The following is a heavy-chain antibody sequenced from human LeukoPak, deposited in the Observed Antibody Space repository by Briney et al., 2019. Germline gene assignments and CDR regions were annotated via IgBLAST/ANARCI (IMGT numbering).Heavy chain of an antibody. CDR1: GGSFSGYY. V-gene: IGHV4-34*01. J-gene: IGHJ6*02. D-gene: IGHD6-13*01. CDR2: INHSGST. Sequence: SETLSLTCAVYGGSFSGYYWSWIRQPPGKGLEWIGEINHSGSTNYNPSLKSRVTISVDTSKNQFSLKLSSVTAADTAVYYCARGIAAAAPDDYGMDVWGQGTTVTVSS. CDR3: ARGIAAAAPDDYGMDV.